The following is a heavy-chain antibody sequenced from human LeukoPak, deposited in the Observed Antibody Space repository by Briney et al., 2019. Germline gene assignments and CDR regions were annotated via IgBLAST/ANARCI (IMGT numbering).Heavy chain of an antibody. CDR2: INPNSGGT. D-gene: IGHD2-2*01. J-gene: IGHJ3*02. V-gene: IGHV1-2*04. Sequence: GASVKVSCKASGYTFTGYYMHWVRQAPGQGLEWMGWINPNSGGTNYAQKFQGWVTMTRDTSTSTAYMELSRLRSDDTAVYYCAREYCSSTSCYAVAFDIWGQGTMVTVSS. CDR3: AREYCSSTSCYAVAFDI. CDR1: GYTFTGYY.